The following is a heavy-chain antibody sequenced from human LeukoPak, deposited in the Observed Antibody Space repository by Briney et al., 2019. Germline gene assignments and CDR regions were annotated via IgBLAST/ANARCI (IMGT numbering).Heavy chain of an antibody. D-gene: IGHD3-22*01. CDR1: GFSFGSYA. V-gene: IGHV3-30-3*01. CDR2: ISYDGTEK. Sequence: QSGGSLRLSCAVSGFSFGSYAMHWVRQAPGKGLEWLAVISYDGTEKNYADSVKGRFTISRDNSKNTLYLQMNSLRAEDTAVYYCATETYYDSSGYYVGDAFDIWGQGTMVTVSS. J-gene: IGHJ3*02. CDR3: ATETYYDSSGYYVGDAFDI.